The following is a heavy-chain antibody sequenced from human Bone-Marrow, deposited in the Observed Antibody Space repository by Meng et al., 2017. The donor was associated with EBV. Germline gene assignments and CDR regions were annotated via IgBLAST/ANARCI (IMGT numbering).Heavy chain of an antibody. J-gene: IGHJ4*02. Sequence: QEQLVESGGGLVKPGGSLRLSCAASGFTFSDYYMSWIRQAPGKGLEWVSDISTSSSTIHYADSVKGRFTISRDNTNNSLYLQMNSLRADDTAVYYCARGNYVFDYWGQGALVTVYS. CDR2: ISTSSSTI. V-gene: IGHV3-11*01. CDR3: ARGNYVFDY. CDR1: GFTFSDYY. D-gene: IGHD3-16*01.